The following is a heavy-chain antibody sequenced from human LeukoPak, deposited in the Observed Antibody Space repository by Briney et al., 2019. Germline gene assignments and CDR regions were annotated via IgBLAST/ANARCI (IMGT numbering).Heavy chain of an antibody. CDR2: ITPSGST. CDR1: GGSFSGYF. D-gene: IGHD1-26*01. J-gene: IGHJ4*02. Sequence: PSETLSLTCVVYGGSFSGYFWSWIRQPPGKGLEWIGEITPSGSTNYSPSLKSRVSISIDTSKKKLSLKLNSVTAADTAVYYCARWDSGSYFLDYWGQGTLVTVSS. CDR3: ARWDSGSYFLDY. V-gene: IGHV4-34*01.